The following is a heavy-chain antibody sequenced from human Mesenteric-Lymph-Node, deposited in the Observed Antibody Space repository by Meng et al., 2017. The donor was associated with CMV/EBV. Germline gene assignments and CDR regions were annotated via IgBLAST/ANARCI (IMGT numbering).Heavy chain of an antibody. J-gene: IGHJ4*02. D-gene: IGHD1-26*01. CDR1: GFTFSSYG. CDR2: ISYDGSHE. V-gene: IGHV3-30-3*01. CDR3: ARDPDVSGSQIADY. Sequence: GGSLRLSCAASGFTFSSYGMHWVRQAPGKGLEWVAVISYDGSHEYYADSLKGRFTISRDNSKNTLYLQVNSLRAEDTAVYYCARDPDVSGSQIADYWGQGTLVTVSS.